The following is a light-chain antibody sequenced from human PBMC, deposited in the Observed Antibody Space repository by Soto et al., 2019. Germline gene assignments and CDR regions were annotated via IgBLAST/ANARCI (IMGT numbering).Light chain of an antibody. CDR2: DAS. V-gene: IGKV1-39*01. J-gene: IGKJ1*01. Sequence: NPTTQSPSTLSASVGDTDTITCRASQSISYWLAWYQQKPGKAPKLLVYDASTLQSGVPSRFSGSGSGADFTLTISSLQPEDFATYYCQQSYTIPWMFGQGTKVDIK. CDR1: QSISYW. CDR3: QQSYTIPWM.